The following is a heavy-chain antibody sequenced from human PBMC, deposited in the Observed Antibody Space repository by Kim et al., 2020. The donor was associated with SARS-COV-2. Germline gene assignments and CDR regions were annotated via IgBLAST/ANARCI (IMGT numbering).Heavy chain of an antibody. Sequence: NYAQKLQGRVTMTTDTSTSTAYMELRSLRSDDTAVYYCARDISSSWYDYWGQGTLVTVSS. D-gene: IGHD6-13*01. CDR3: ARDISSSWYDY. V-gene: IGHV1-18*01. J-gene: IGHJ4*02.